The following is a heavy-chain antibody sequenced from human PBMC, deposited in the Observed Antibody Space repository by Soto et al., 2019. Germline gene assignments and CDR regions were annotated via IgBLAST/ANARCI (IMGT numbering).Heavy chain of an antibody. CDR1: GGSFSSYT. D-gene: IGHD2-21*02. V-gene: IGHV1-69*02. Sequence: QAQLVQSGAAVKKPGSSVRLSCSTSGGSFSSYTLNWVRQAPGQGLEWLGRIIPVLTITDYAQKFRGRLTITAGKSSNTAYMELTSLRSDDTAVYYCARRRYCGADCYKNYYFGMDVWGQGTTVTVSS. CDR2: IIPVLTIT. J-gene: IGHJ6*02. CDR3: ARRRYCGADCYKNYYFGMDV.